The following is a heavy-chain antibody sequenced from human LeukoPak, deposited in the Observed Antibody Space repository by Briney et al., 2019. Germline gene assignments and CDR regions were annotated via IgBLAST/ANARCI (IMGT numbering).Heavy chain of an antibody. CDR2: INHSGST. J-gene: IGHJ4*02. CDR1: GGSFSGYY. Sequence: SETLSLTCDVYGGSFSGYYWSWIRQPPGKGLEWIGEINHSGSTNYNPSLKSRVTISVDKSNNQFSLKLSSVTAADTAVYYCVTRGTASRLLDSWGQGTLVTVSS. CDR3: VTRGTASRLLDS. D-gene: IGHD1/OR15-1a*01. V-gene: IGHV4-34*01.